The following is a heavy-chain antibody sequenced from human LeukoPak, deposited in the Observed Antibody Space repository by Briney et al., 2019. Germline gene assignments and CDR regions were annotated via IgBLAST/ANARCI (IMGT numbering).Heavy chain of an antibody. CDR1: GYSFIRYW. D-gene: IGHD4-17*01. V-gene: IGHV5-51*01. CDR3: ARLEHDYGDYGEWFDP. CDR2: IYPGDSDT. Sequence: GESLKISCKGFGYSFIRYWIGWVRQTPAKGLEWMGIIYPGDSDTRYSPPFQGQVTISADKSISTAYLQWNSLKASDTAIYYCARLEHDYGDYGEWFDPWGQGTLVTVSS. J-gene: IGHJ5*02.